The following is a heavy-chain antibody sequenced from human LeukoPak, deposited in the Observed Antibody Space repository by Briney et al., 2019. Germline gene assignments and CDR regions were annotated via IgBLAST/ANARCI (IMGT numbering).Heavy chain of an antibody. D-gene: IGHD1-26*01. Sequence: SQTLSLTCTVSGGPLSGSSYYWGWFRQPPGKGLEWIASTYYSVSSYYNPSLKSRVTISVDTSKNQFSLKLSSVTAADTAVYYCAIWYNGSLDYWGQGTLVTVSS. CDR1: GGPLSGSSYY. CDR3: AIWYNGSLDY. V-gene: IGHV4-39*01. J-gene: IGHJ4*02. CDR2: TYYSVSS.